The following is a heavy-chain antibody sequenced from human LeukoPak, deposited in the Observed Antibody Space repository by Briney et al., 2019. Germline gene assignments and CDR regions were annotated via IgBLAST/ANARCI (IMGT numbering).Heavy chain of an antibody. CDR2: ISYDGGNK. V-gene: IGHV3-30-3*01. CDR3: ARDSHDYGGMGMDV. Sequence: GRSLRLSCAASGFTFSSYAMHWVRQAPGKGLEWVAVISYDGGNKYYADSVKGRFTISRDNSKNTLYLQMNSLRAEDTAVYYCARDSHDYGGMGMDVWGQGTTVTVSS. CDR1: GFTFSSYA. J-gene: IGHJ6*02. D-gene: IGHD4-17*01.